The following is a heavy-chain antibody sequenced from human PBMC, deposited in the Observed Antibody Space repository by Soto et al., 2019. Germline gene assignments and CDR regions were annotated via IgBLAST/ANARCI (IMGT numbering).Heavy chain of an antibody. V-gene: IGHV1-2*02. CDR3: ASFYSSRGEFYYYGMDV. J-gene: IGHJ6*02. D-gene: IGHD6-19*01. CDR1: GYILTGYF. CDR2: INPNNGGT. Sequence: ASVKVSCKASGYILTGYFMHWVRQAPGQGREWMGWINPNNGGTNYAQKFQGRVTLTRDTSISTAHMDLSSLRSDDTAVYYCASFYSSRGEFYYYGMDVWGQGTTVTVSS.